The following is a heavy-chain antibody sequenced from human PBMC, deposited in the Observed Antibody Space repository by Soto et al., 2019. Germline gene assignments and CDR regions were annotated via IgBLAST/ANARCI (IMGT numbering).Heavy chain of an antibody. CDR1: GGSISSGGYY. D-gene: IGHD3-22*01. CDR2: IYYSGST. CDR3: ARGSWYYDSSGYYPLGY. V-gene: IGHV4-31*03. J-gene: IGHJ4*02. Sequence: PSETMSLTCTVAGGSISSGGYYWSWIRKHPGKGLEWIGYIYYSGSTYYNPSLKSRVTISVDTSKNQFSLKLSSVTAADTAVYYCARGSWYYDSSGYYPLGYWGQGTLVTVSS.